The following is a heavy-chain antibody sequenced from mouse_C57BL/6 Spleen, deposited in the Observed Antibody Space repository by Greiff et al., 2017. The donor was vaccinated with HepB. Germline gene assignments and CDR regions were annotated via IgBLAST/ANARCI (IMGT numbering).Heavy chain of an antibody. J-gene: IGHJ2*01. CDR1: GYTFTDYY. CDR2: INPNNGGT. Sequence: VQLQQSGPELVKPGASVKISCKASGYTFTDYYMNWVKQSHGKSLEWIGDINPNNGGTSYNQKFKGKATLTVDKSSSTAYMELRSLTSEDSAVYYCAKYYGSSYHFDYWGQGTTLTVSS. CDR3: AKYYGSSYHFDY. D-gene: IGHD1-1*01. V-gene: IGHV1-26*01.